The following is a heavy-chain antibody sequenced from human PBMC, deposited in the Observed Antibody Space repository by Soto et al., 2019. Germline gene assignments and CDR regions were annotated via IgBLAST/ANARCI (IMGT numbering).Heavy chain of an antibody. CDR2: ISYDGSNK. V-gene: IGHV3-30*18. CDR3: AKDQGILFAPNWCDP. CDR1: GFTFSSYG. D-gene: IGHD2-15*01. Sequence: QVQLVESGGGVVQPGRSLRLSCAASGFTFSSYGMHWVRQAPGKGLEWVAVISYDGSNKYYADSVKGRFTISRDNSKNTLYLQMNSLRAEDTAVYYCAKDQGILFAPNWCDPWGQGTLVTVSS. J-gene: IGHJ5*02.